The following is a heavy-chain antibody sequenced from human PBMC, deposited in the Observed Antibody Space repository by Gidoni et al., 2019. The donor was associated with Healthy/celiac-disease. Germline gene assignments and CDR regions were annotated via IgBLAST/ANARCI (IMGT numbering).Heavy chain of an antibody. D-gene: IGHD1-26*01. CDR1: GFSLSTSGMR. CDR2: IDWDDDK. V-gene: IGHV2-70*04. CDR3: ARTRGIGYFQH. Sequence: QVTLKESGPALVTPTQTLTLTCTFSGFSLSTSGMRVSWIRQPPGKALEWLARIDWDDDKSYNTSLKTRLTISKDTSKTQVVLTMTNMDPLDTATYYCARTRGIGYFQHWGQGTLVTVSS. J-gene: IGHJ1*01.